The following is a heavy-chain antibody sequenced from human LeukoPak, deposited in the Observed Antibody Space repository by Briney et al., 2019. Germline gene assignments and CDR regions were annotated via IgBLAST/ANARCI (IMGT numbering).Heavy chain of an antibody. V-gene: IGHV1-18*01. Sequence: ASVKVSCKSSGYSFPIYGVSWVRQAPGQGLEWMGWISGKNGNTNYDQYYQGRITLTTDTSTSAVYMELRSLRSDDTAVYYCASGREGYNPGDYWGQGTLATVSS. CDR3: ASGREGYNPGDY. CDR1: GYSFPIYG. J-gene: IGHJ4*02. D-gene: IGHD5-24*01. CDR2: ISGKNGNT.